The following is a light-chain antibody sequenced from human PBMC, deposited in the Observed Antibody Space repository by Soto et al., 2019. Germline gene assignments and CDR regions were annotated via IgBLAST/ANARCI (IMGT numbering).Light chain of an antibody. CDR3: QQYNNWPPWT. CDR2: GAS. J-gene: IGKJ1*01. CDR1: QSISNSY. V-gene: IGKV3-20*01. Sequence: EIFFTESPGTLSLSPGEKATLSCRASQSISNSYLAWYQQKPGQAPRLLIYGASSRATGIPDRFSGSGSVTEFTLTITSLQSEDFAVYYCQQYNNWPPWTFGQGTKVDIK.